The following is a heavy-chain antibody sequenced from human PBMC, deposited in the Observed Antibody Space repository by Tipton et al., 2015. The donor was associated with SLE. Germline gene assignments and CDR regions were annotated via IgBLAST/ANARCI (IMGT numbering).Heavy chain of an antibody. D-gene: IGHD3-16*01. CDR2: ISHSGSA. J-gene: IGHJ6*03. Sequence: TLSLTCTVSGGSISTSDFYWGWIRQPPGKGLEWIGAISHSGSADYHPSLKSRVTMSLDTSNKHFSLRLSSVTAADTAVYYCARGVSGYYHFCYMDVWGKGTTVTISS. CDR3: ARGVSGYYHFCYMDV. CDR1: GGSISTSDFY. V-gene: IGHV4-39*02.